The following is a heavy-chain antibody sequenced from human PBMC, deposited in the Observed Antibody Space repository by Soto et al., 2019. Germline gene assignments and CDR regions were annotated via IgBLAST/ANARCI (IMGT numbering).Heavy chain of an antibody. V-gene: IGHV3-33*01. D-gene: IGHD2-2*01. Sequence: GGSLRLSCETSGFIFRSYGMHWVRQAPGKGLEWVAVVWYDGSNIDYGESVKGRFTVSRDDSKNTLYLQMNNLRADDTAVYYCARVGYCTSTSSNCPFESWGQGTLVTVSS. CDR2: VWYDGSNI. CDR3: ARVGYCTSTSSNCPFES. CDR1: GFIFRSYG. J-gene: IGHJ4*02.